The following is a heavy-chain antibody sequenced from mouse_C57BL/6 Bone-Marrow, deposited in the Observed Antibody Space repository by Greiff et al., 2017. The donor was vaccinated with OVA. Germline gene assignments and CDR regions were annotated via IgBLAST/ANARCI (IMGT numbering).Heavy chain of an antibody. CDR2: IFPGSGST. CDR1: GYTFTDYY. J-gene: IGHJ1*03. Sequence: VKLVESGPELVKPGASVKISCKASGYTFTDYYINWVKQRPGQGLEWIGWIFPGSGSTYYNEKFKGKATLTVDKSSSTAYMLLSSLTSEDSAVYFCARSRLLLRYWYFDVWGTGTTVTVSS. D-gene: IGHD1-1*01. CDR3: ARSRLLLRYWYFDV. V-gene: IGHV1-75*01.